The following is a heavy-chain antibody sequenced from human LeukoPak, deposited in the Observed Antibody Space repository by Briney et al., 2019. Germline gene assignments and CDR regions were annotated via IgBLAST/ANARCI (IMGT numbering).Heavy chain of an antibody. V-gene: IGHV4-59*01. CDR3: AREAAMVSFDY. Sequence: SETLSLTCTVSGGSISSYYWSWIRQPPVKGLEWIGYIYYSGSTNYNPSLKSRVTISVDTSKNQFSLKLSSVTAADTAVYYCAREAAMVSFDYWGQGTLVTVSS. J-gene: IGHJ4*02. D-gene: IGHD5-18*01. CDR1: GGSISSYY. CDR2: IYYSGST.